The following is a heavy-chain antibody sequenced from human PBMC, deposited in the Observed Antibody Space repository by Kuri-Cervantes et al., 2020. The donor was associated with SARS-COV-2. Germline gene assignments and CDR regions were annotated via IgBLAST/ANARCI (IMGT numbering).Heavy chain of an antibody. V-gene: IGHV3-49*03. Sequence: GESLKISCAASGFTFSSYAMNWFRQTPGKGLEWVGFSRSKAYGGTSEYAASVKDRFTISRDDTGTIAYLQMNSLKTEDTAVYYCTTGPSVAVRPDSYFYMDVWGKGTTVTVSS. CDR2: SRSKAYGGTS. D-gene: IGHD3-10*01. J-gene: IGHJ6*03. CDR3: TTGPSVAVRPDSYFYMDV. CDR1: GFTFSSYA.